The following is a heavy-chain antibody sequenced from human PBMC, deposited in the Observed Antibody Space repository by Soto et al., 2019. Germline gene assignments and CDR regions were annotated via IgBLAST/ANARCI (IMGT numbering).Heavy chain of an antibody. Sequence: ASVKVSCKASGYTFTSYGISWVRQAPGQGLEWMGWISAYNGNTNHAQKLQGRVTMTTDTSTSTAYMELRSLRSDDTAVYYCASYYDFWSGYGDAFDIWGQGTMVTVSS. V-gene: IGHV1-18*01. J-gene: IGHJ3*02. CDR3: ASYYDFWSGYGDAFDI. D-gene: IGHD3-3*01. CDR2: ISAYNGNT. CDR1: GYTFTSYG.